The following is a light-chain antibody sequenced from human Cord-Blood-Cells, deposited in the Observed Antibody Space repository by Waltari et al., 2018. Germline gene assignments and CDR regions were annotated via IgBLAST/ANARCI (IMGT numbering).Light chain of an antibody. CDR3: LLYYGGARV. CDR2: STS. Sequence: QTVVTQEPSLTVSPGGTVTLTCASSTGAVTSGYYPNWFQQKPGQAPRALIYSTSNKPSRTPARFSGSLLGGKAALTLSGVQPEDEAEYYCLLYYGGARVFGGGTKLTVL. V-gene: IGLV7-43*01. CDR1: TGAVTSGYY. J-gene: IGLJ3*02.